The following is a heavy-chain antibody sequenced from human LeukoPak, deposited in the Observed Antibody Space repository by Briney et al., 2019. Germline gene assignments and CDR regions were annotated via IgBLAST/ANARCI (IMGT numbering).Heavy chain of an antibody. D-gene: IGHD6-13*01. V-gene: IGHV3-33*01. J-gene: IGHJ6*02. CDR3: ARDRSGSSSQTPLDYYYYGMDV. CDR1: GFTFSSYG. CDR2: IWYDGSNK. Sequence: PGRSLRLSCAASGFTFSSYGMHWVRQAPGKGLEWVAVIWYDGSNKYYADSVKGRLTISRDNSKNTLYLQMNSLRAEDTAVYYCARDRSGSSSQTPLDYYYYGMDVWGQGTTVTVSS.